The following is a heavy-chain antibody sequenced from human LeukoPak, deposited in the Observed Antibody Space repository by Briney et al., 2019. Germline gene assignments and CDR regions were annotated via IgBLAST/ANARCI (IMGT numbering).Heavy chain of an antibody. V-gene: IGHV3-21*01. CDR2: ISSSSSYI. Sequence: GGSLRLSCAASGFNFIDYSMNWVRLAPGKGLEWVSSISSSSSYIYYADSVKGRFTISRDNAKNSLYLQMNSLRAEDTAVYYCAREECSGGSCYFRFDPWGQGTLVTVSS. CDR1: GFNFIDYS. CDR3: AREECSGGSCYFRFDP. J-gene: IGHJ5*02. D-gene: IGHD2-15*01.